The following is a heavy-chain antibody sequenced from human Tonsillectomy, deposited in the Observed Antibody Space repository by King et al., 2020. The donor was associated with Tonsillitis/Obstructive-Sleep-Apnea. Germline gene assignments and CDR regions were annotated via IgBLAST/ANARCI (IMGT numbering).Heavy chain of an antibody. J-gene: IGHJ3*02. V-gene: IGHV3-9*01. CDR3: AKGWGPWTYHGFDI. CDR2: ISWNSDSI. D-gene: IGHD7-27*01. CDR1: GFTFDDYA. Sequence: VQLVESGGGLVQPDRSLRLSCAASGFTFDDYAMHWVRQAPGKGLEWVSGISWNSDSIDYADSVKGRFIISRDNAKNSLYLQMNSLRAEDTALYYCAKGWGPWTYHGFDIWGQGTMVTVSS.